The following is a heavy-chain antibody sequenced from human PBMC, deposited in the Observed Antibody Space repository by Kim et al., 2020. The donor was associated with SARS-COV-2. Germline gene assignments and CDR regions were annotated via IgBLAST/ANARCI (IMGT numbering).Heavy chain of an antibody. J-gene: IGHJ4*02. V-gene: IGHV4-31*03. Sequence: SETLSLTCTVSGGSISSGGYYWSWIRQHPGKGLEWIGYIYYSGSTYYNPSLKSRVTISVDTSKNQLSLKLISVTAADTAVYYCPITIALVDYWGQGTLFTVPS. CDR1: GGSISSGGYY. CDR2: IYYSGST. CDR3: PITIALVDY. D-gene: IGHD1-20*01.